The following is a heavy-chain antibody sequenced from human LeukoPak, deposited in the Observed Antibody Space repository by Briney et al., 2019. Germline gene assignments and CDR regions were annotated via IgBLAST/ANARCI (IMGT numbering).Heavy chain of an antibody. CDR2: IYYSGST. CDR3: ARDGEPRIQTPRGPWFDP. Sequence: PSETLSPTCTVSGGSISSGSYYWGWIRQPPGKGLEWIGSIYYSGSTYYNPSLKSRVTISVDTSKNQVSLKLSSVTAADTAVYYCARDGEPRIQTPRGPWFDPWGQGTLVTVSS. J-gene: IGHJ5*02. D-gene: IGHD1-14*01. V-gene: IGHV4-39*07. CDR1: GGSISSGSYY.